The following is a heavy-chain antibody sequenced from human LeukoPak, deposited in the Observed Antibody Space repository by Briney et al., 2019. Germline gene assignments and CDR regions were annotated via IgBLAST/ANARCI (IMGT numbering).Heavy chain of an antibody. J-gene: IGHJ6*03. CDR3: ASLKRVVTATHYYYYYYMDV. Sequence: GASVKVSGKASGGTCSSYAISWVRQAPGQGLEWMGGIIPIFGTGNYAQKFQGRVTITADESTSTAYMELRSLRSDDTAVYYCASLKRVVTATHYYYYYYMDVWGKGTTVTISS. CDR2: IIPIFGTG. V-gene: IGHV1-69*13. CDR1: GGTCSSYA. D-gene: IGHD2-21*02.